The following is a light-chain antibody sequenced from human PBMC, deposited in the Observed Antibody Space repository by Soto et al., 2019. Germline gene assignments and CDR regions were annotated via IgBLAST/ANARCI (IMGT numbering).Light chain of an antibody. CDR3: QQYNNWPPWT. V-gene: IGKV3-15*01. J-gene: IGKJ1*01. CDR2: GAS. Sequence: EIVMTQSPATLSVSPGERATLSCRASQSVSSNLAWYQQKPGPAPRLLIYGASTRATGIPARFSCSGSGTEFNLTISSLQSEDFAVYYCQQYNNWPPWTFGQGTKVEIK. CDR1: QSVSSN.